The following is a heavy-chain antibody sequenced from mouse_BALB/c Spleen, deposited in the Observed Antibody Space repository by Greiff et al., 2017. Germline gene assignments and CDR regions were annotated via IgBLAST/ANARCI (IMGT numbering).Heavy chain of an antibody. J-gene: IGHJ4*01. V-gene: IGHV5-17*02. CDR3: ASCLPHAMDY. CDR1: GFNFSGFG. CDR2: ISSGNSTI. D-gene: IGHD2-10*01. Sequence: EVQLQESGGGLVQPGGSRKLSCAASGFNFSGFGMHWVSQAPEKGLEWVAYISSGNSTIYYADTVKGRCTVSRDNPKNTLFLQMTSLRSEDTARYYCASCLPHAMDYWGQGTSVTVSS.